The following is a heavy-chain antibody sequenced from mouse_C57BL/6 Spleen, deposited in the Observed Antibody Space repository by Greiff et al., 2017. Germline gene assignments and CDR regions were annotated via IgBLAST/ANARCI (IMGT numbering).Heavy chain of an antibody. D-gene: IGHD2-4*01. CDR3: ARYDCDGYFDV. J-gene: IGHJ1*03. Sequence: EVQLVESEGGLVQPGSSMKHSCTASGFTFSDYYMAWVRQVPEKGLEWVANINYDGSSTYYLDSLKSRFIITRDNAKNILYLQMSSLKSEDTASYYCARYDCDGYFDVWGTGTTVTVSS. CDR1: GFTFSDYY. V-gene: IGHV5-16*01. CDR2: INYDGSST.